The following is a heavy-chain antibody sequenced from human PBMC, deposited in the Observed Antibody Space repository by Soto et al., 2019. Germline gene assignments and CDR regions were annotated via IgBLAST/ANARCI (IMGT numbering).Heavy chain of an antibody. CDR3: ARMAGPWYFDL. J-gene: IGHJ2*01. V-gene: IGHV4-34*01. Sequence: VQLQQWGAGLLRPSETLSLTCAVHGGSFSGFYWTWIRQPPGKGLEWIGEINHSGSSNYNPPLESRVTISLDTSRNQFSLSLNSVTAADTAVYYCARMAGPWYFDLWGRGTLATVSS. CDR2: INHSGSS. CDR1: GGSFSGFY.